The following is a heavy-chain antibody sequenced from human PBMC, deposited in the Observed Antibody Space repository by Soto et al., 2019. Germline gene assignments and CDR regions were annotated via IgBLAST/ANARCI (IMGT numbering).Heavy chain of an antibody. D-gene: IGHD4-17*01. Sequence: QVQLQESGPGLVKPSQTLSLTCTVSGGSISSGGYYWSWIRQHPGKGLEWIGYIYYSGSTYYNPSLKSRVTISVDTYKKKFYLKMSSVTAADTAVYYCEREGGFDYGDSPGWSFDLWGRGTLVTVSS. V-gene: IGHV4-31*03. J-gene: IGHJ2*01. CDR1: GGSISSGGYY. CDR2: IYYSGST. CDR3: EREGGFDYGDSPGWSFDL.